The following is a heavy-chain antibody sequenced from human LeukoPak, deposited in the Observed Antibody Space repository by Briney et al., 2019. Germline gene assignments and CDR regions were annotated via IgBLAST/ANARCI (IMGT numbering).Heavy chain of an antibody. CDR3: AKRLGSSSSPPDYYYYGMDV. V-gene: IGHV3-23*01. CDR2: ISGSGGST. CDR1: GFTFSSYA. D-gene: IGHD6-6*01. Sequence: PGGSLRLSCAASGFTFSSYAISWVRQAPGKGLEWVSAISGSGGSTYYADSVKGRFTISRDNSKNTLYLQMNSLRAEDTAVYYCAKRLGSSSSPPDYYYYGMDVWGQGTTVTVSS. J-gene: IGHJ6*02.